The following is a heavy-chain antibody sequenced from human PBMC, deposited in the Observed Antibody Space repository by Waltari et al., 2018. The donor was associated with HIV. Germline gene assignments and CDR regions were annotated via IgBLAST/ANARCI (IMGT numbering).Heavy chain of an antibody. CDR3: ARDGARQWLVQGGFDY. J-gene: IGHJ4*02. D-gene: IGHD6-19*01. Sequence: EVQLVESGGGLVKPGGSLSLSCAVSGLTFITYSMRWVRQAPGKGLEWVSCISSSSRYIYYADSVKGRFTISRDNAKNSLFLQMDSLRAEDTAVYYCARDGARQWLVQGGFDYWGQGALVTVSS. CDR1: GLTFITYS. CDR2: ISSSSRYI. V-gene: IGHV3-21*01.